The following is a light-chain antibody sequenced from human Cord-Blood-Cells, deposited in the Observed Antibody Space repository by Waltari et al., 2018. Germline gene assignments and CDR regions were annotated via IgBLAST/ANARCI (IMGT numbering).Light chain of an antibody. Sequence: DIQMTQSPSSLSASVGYRLTLTCRASQSINSYLNWYQQKPGKAPKLLIYAASSLQSGVPSRFSGSGSGTDFTLTISSLQPEDFATYYCQQSYSTPFTFGPGTKVDIK. CDR2: AAS. J-gene: IGKJ3*01. CDR3: QQSYSTPFT. CDR1: QSINSY. V-gene: IGKV1-39*01.